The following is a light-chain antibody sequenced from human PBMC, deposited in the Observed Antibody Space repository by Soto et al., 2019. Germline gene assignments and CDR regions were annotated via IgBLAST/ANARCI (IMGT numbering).Light chain of an antibody. CDR1: SSIGGYNY. V-gene: IGLV2-8*01. CDR2: KVS. CDR3: SSYAGSNNLRV. Sequence: QSVLTQPPSASGTPGQRVTISCSGSSSIGGYNYVYWYQQHPGTAPKLIIYKVSQRPSGVPDRFSGSKSGNTASLTVSGLQAEDEADYYCSSYAGSNNLRVFGTGTKVTVL. J-gene: IGLJ1*01.